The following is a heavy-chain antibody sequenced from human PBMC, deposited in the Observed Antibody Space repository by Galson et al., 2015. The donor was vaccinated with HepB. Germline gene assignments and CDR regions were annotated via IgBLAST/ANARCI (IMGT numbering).Heavy chain of an antibody. D-gene: IGHD5-18*01. CDR1: GFTFSSYA. J-gene: IGHJ4*02. V-gene: IGHV3-23*01. Sequence: SLRLSCAASGFTFSSYAMSWVRQAPGKGLEWVSAISGSGGSTYYADSVKGRFTISRDNSKNTLYLQMNSLRAEDTAVYYCAKEGRIQLWLRMARSFDYWGQGTLVTVSS. CDR2: ISGSGGST. CDR3: AKEGRIQLWLRMARSFDY.